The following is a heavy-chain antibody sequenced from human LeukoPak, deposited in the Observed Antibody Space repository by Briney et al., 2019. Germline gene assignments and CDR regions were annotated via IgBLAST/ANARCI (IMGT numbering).Heavy chain of an antibody. Sequence: PSETLSLTCTVSGGSISSSSYYWGWIRQPPGKGLEWIGSIYYSGSTYYNPPLKSRVTISVDTSKNQFSLKLSSVTAADTAVYYCARLTIFGVVSYPALFGYWGQGTLVTVSS. CDR1: GGSISSSSYY. V-gene: IGHV4-39*01. D-gene: IGHD3-3*01. CDR3: ARLTIFGVVSYPALFGY. J-gene: IGHJ4*02. CDR2: IYYSGST.